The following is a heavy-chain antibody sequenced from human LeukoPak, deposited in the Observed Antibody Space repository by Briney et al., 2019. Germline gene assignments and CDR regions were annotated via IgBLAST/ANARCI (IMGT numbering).Heavy chain of an antibody. CDR3: AKDRMVGASYWYFDL. Sequence: GGSLRLSCAASGVTLSTYAMSWARQAPGRGLEWVSGISSSGSGGNTYYADSVKGRFTISRDSSKNTLFLHMNSLRVEDTAIYYCAKDRMVGASYWYFDLWGRGTLVTVSS. J-gene: IGHJ2*01. D-gene: IGHD1-26*01. CDR1: GVTLSTYA. V-gene: IGHV3-23*01. CDR2: ISSSGSGGNT.